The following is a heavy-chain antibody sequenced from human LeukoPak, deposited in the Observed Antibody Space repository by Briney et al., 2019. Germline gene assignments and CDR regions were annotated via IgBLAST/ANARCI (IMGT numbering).Heavy chain of an antibody. CDR2: ISAGGDT. CDR1: GFTFSNYG. CDR3: AKTFNWNYFDY. J-gene: IGHJ4*02. D-gene: IGHD1-1*01. V-gene: IGHV3-23*01. Sequence: PGGSLRLSCAASGFTFSNYGMSWVRQAPGKGLEWVSTISAGGDTYYANSVGGRFTIPRGISKNTLYLQMNSLRAEDTAVYYCAKTFNWNYFDYWGQGTLVTVSS.